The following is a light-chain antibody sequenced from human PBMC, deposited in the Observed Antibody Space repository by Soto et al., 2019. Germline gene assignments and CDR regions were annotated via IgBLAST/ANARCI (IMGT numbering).Light chain of an antibody. CDR1: QSVSSSY. CDR3: QHYVSSPPSIT. Sequence: EIVLTQSPGTLSLSPGERATLSCRASQSVSSSYLAWCQQKPGQAPRLLIYGASTRATGIPDRFSGSGSGTDFTLTISRLDPEDFAGYYCQHYVSSPPSITFGQGTRLEIK. CDR2: GAS. V-gene: IGKV3-20*01. J-gene: IGKJ5*01.